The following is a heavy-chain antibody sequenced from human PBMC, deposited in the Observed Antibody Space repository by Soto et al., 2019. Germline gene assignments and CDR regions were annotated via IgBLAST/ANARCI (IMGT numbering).Heavy chain of an antibody. Sequence: QVQLVQSGAEVKKPGASVKVSCKASGYTFTNYGITWVRQAPGQGLEWMGWISAYNGNTKYAQKLQGRVTMTTDTSTSTAYMELRSLRSDDTAVYYCARGVGSGSYYNQYNWFDPWGQGTLVTVSS. CDR1: GYTFTNYG. CDR3: ARGVGSGSYYNQYNWFDP. CDR2: ISAYNGNT. D-gene: IGHD3-10*01. J-gene: IGHJ5*02. V-gene: IGHV1-18*01.